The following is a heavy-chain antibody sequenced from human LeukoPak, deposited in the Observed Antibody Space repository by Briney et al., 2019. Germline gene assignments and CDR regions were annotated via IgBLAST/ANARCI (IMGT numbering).Heavy chain of an antibody. CDR1: GCTFINYA. Sequence: ASVTVSCKASGCTFINYAISWVRQAPGQGLEWMGRIIPIFGTANYAQKFQGRVTITADKSTSTAYMELSSLRSEDTAVYYCAIQDSSGWYYWGQGTLVTVSS. CDR3: AIQDSSGWYY. D-gene: IGHD6-19*01. V-gene: IGHV1-69*06. CDR2: IIPIFGTA. J-gene: IGHJ4*02.